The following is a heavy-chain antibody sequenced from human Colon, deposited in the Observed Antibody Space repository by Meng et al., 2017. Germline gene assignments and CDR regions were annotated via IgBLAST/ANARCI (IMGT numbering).Heavy chain of an antibody. CDR3: ARLIVVVITGDSDVDY. V-gene: IGHV1-2*06. CDR1: GYTFTGYY. Sequence: QVQLGQSGAEVKKPGAAVKVSCKASGYTFTGYYMHWVRQAPGQGLEWMGRINPNSGGTNYAQKFQGRVTMTRDTSISTAYMELSRLRSDDTAVYYCARLIVVVITGDSDVDYWGQGTLVTVSS. D-gene: IGHD3-22*01. J-gene: IGHJ4*02. CDR2: INPNSGGT.